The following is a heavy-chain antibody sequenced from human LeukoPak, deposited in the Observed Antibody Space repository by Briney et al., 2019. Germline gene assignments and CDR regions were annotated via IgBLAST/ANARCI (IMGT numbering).Heavy chain of an antibody. CDR2: ISGSGGST. D-gene: IGHD3-16*01. CDR1: GFTFSSYA. J-gene: IGHJ4*02. V-gene: IGHV3-23*01. CDR3: AKLAGIRLGEYRFDY. Sequence: PGGSLRLSCAASGFTFSSYAMSWVRQAPGKGLEWVSAISGSGGSTYYADSVKGRFTISRDNSKNTLYVQMNSLRAEDTAIYYCAKLAGIRLGEYRFDYWGQGTLVTVSS.